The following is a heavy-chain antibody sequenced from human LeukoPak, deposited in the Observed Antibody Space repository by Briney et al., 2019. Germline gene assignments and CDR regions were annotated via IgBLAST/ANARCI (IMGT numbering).Heavy chain of an antibody. CDR3: ARGGDYYDSSGYPRGDYYYGMDV. D-gene: IGHD3-22*01. Sequence: SETLSLTCAAYGGSFSGYYWSWIRQPPGKGLEWIGEINHSGSTNYNPSLKSRVTISVDTSKNQFSLKPSSVTAADTAVYYCARGGDYYDSSGYPRGDYYYGMDVWGQGTTVTVSS. CDR1: GGSFSGYY. CDR2: INHSGST. V-gene: IGHV4-34*01. J-gene: IGHJ6*02.